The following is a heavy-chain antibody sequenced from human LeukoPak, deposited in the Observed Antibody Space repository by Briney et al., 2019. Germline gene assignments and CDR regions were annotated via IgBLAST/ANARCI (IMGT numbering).Heavy chain of an antibody. D-gene: IGHD3-3*02. CDR1: EHTFTSYY. Sequence: ASVKVSCKASEHTFTSYYTHWVGRAPGQGLEWMGWINPNSGGTNYAQKFQGRVTMTRDTSINTAYMELSRLTSDDTAVYYCTRDFSRDNWFDPWGQGTLVIVSS. CDR3: TRDFSRDNWFDP. J-gene: IGHJ5*02. V-gene: IGHV1-2*02. CDR2: INPNSGGT.